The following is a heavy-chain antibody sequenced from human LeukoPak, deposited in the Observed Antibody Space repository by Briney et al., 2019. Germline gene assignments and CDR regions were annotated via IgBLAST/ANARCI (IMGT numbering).Heavy chain of an antibody. D-gene: IGHD3-16*01. V-gene: IGHV1-18*01. CDR1: GYTFTSYG. Sequence: GASVKVSCKASGYTFTSYGISWVRQAPGQGLEWMGWISAYNGNTNYAQKLQGRVTMTTDTSTSTAYMELRSLRSDDTAVYYCARDAYDYVWGSYEGSPGFSSAFDIWGQGTMVTVSS. J-gene: IGHJ3*02. CDR3: ARDAYDYVWGSYEGSPGFSSAFDI. CDR2: ISAYNGNT.